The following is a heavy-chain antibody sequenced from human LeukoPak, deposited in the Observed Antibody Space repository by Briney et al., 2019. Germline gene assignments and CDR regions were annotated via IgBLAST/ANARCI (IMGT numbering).Heavy chain of an antibody. J-gene: IGHJ6*02. CDR1: GGTFSSYA. CDR2: IIPIFGTA. Sequence: SVNVSFKASGGTFSSYAISWVRQAPGQGLEWMGGIIPIFGTANYAQKFQGRVTITADESTSTAYMELSSLRSEDTAVYYCALVVVVAADYYYGMDVWGQGTTVTVSS. V-gene: IGHV1-69*13. CDR3: ALVVVVAADYYYGMDV. D-gene: IGHD2-15*01.